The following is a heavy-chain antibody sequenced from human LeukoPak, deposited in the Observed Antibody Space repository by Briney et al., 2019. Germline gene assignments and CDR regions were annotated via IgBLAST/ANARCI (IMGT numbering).Heavy chain of an antibody. CDR3: ARERSGANSYGYWEY. D-gene: IGHD5-18*01. J-gene: IGHJ4*02. V-gene: IGHV1-2*02. Sequence: ASVKVSCKDSGYTFTGYYMHWVRQAPGQGLEWMGWINPNSGGTNYAQKFQGRVTMTRDTSISTAYMEVSSLRSDDTAVYYCARERSGANSYGYWEYWGQGTLVTVSS. CDR1: GYTFTGYY. CDR2: INPNSGGT.